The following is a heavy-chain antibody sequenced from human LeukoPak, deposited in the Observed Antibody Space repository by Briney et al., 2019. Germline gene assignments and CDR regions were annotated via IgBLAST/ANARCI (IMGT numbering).Heavy chain of an antibody. CDR1: GFTFSSYA. J-gene: IGHJ4*02. CDR2: INHSGST. D-gene: IGHD1-26*01. CDR3: ARGGSYTLGY. V-gene: IGHV4-34*01. Sequence: PGGSLRLSCAASGFTFSSYAMSWIRQPPGKGLEWIGEINHSGSTNYNPSLKSRVTISVDTSKNQFSLKLSSVTAADTAVYYCARGGSYTLGYWGQGTLVTVSS.